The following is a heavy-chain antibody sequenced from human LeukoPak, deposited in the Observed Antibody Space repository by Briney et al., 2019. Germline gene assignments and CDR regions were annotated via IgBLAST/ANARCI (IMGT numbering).Heavy chain of an antibody. J-gene: IGHJ4*02. CDR3: ARGGLIAVAGAFDY. V-gene: IGHV3-30*02. D-gene: IGHD6-19*01. CDR2: IRFDGTNK. Sequence: PGGSLRLSCAASGFTFSSYGMHWVRQAPGKGLEWVSFIRFDGTNKYYADSVKGRFTISRDNSKNTLYLQMNSLRAEDTAVYYCARGGLIAVAGAFDYWGQGTLVTVSS. CDR1: GFTFSSYG.